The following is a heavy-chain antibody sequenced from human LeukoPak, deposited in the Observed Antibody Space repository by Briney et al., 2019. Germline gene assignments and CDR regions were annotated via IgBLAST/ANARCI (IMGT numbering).Heavy chain of an antibody. CDR2: INPNSGGT. Sequence: ASVKVSCKASGYTFTGYYMHWVRQAPGQRLEGMGWINPNSGGTNHAQKFQARVTMTRDTSISTAYMELSRLRSDDKAVYYCARAALYCSSTSCYNYFDYWGQGTLVSVSS. J-gene: IGHJ4*02. CDR1: GYTFTGYY. CDR3: ARAALYCSSTSCYNYFDY. D-gene: IGHD2-2*02. V-gene: IGHV1-2*02.